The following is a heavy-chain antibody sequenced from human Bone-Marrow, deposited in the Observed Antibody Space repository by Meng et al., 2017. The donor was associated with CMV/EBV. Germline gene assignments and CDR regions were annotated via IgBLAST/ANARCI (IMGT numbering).Heavy chain of an antibody. CDR1: GYTFTSFD. CDR2: MNPNSGNT. J-gene: IGHJ6*02. V-gene: IGHV1-8*01. CDR3: ARDYLESSGSSSFAYYGMDV. D-gene: IGHD6-19*01. Sequence: ASVKVSCKASGYTFTSFDINWVRQAPGQGLEWMGWMNPNSGNTGYAQKFQGRVTMTRSTSTSTAYMELSGLRSGDTAVYYCARDYLESSGSSSFAYYGMDVWGQGTTVTVSS.